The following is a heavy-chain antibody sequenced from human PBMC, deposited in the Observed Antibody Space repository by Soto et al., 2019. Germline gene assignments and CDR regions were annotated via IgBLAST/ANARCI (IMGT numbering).Heavy chain of an antibody. CDR2: IDPSDSYT. Sequence: PGESLKISCKGSGYTFTSYWISWVRQMPGKGLEWMGRIDPSDSYTNYSPSFQGHVTISADKSISTAYLQWSSLKASDTAMYYCARGWYTMEPPPYDYWGQGTLVTVSS. CDR3: ARGWYTMEPPPYDY. V-gene: IGHV5-10-1*01. CDR1: GYTFTSYW. J-gene: IGHJ4*02. D-gene: IGHD6-19*01.